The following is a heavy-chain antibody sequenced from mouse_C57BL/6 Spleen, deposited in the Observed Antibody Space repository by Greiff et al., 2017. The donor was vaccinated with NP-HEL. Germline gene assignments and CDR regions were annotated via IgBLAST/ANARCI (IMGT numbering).Heavy chain of an antibody. Sequence: EVMLVESEGGLVQPGSSMKLSCTASGFTFSDYYMAWVRQVPEKGLEWVANINYDGSSTYYLDSLKSRFIISRDNAKNILYLQMSSLKSEDTATYYCARGDYGSSYWYFDVWGTGTTVTVSS. D-gene: IGHD1-1*01. V-gene: IGHV5-16*01. CDR3: ARGDYGSSYWYFDV. J-gene: IGHJ1*03. CDR2: INYDGSST. CDR1: GFTFSDYY.